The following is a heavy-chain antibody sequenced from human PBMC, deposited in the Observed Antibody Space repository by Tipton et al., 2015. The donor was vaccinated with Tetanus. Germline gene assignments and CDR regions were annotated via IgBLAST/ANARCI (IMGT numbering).Heavy chain of an antibody. CDR3: ARTGLLTTMTTELDF. V-gene: IGHV1-69*06. Sequence: QSGAEVKKPGSSVKVSCKTSGGSFSTYITSWVRQAPGQGLEWMGGIIPIFGTITYAQKFQGRVTITADKSTNTAYMELRSLRSADTAVYYCARTGLLTTMTTELDFWGQGTLVTVSS. CDR2: IIPIFGTI. J-gene: IGHJ4*02. D-gene: IGHD4-17*01. CDR1: GGSFSTYI.